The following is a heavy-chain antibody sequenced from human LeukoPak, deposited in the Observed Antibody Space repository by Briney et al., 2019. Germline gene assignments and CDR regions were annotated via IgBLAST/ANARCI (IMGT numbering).Heavy chain of an antibody. J-gene: IGHJ4*02. D-gene: IGHD3-10*01. CDR3: AKRPSTLWFGELLYDYFDY. CDR2: ISYDGSNK. V-gene: IGHV3-30*18. Sequence: GGSLRLSCAASGFTFSGYGMHWVRQAPGKGLEWVAVISYDGSNKYYADSVKGRFTISRDNSKNTLYLQMNSLRAEDTAVYYCAKRPSTLWFGELLYDYFDYWGQGTLVTVSS. CDR1: GFTFSGYG.